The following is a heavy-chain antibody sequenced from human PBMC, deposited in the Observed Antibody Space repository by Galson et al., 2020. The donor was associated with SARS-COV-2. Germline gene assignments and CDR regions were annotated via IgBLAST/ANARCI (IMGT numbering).Heavy chain of an antibody. CDR3: ASGLGYYYGSGSYYGYYYGMDV. D-gene: IGHD3-10*01. J-gene: IGHJ6*02. Sequence: ETSETLSLSCAVYGGSFSGYYWSWIRQPPGKGLEWIGEINHSGSTNYNPSLKSRVTISVDTSKNQFSLKLSSVTAADTAVYYCASGLGYYYGSGSYYGYYYGMDVWGQGTTVTVSS. CDR2: INHSGST. CDR1: GGSFSGYY. V-gene: IGHV4-34*01.